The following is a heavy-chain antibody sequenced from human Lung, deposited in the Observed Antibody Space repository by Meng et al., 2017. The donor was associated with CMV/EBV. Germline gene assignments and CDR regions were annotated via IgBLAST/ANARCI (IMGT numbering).Heavy chain of an antibody. D-gene: IGHD4-17*01. Sequence: EDSGFIFSRTAMQWVRQAPGKGLEYVSAISSDGETTYYAKYVKGRFTISRDNSKNKMYLQMGSLRAEDMAVYYCARDGWGDYTLDYWGQGTLVTVSS. CDR1: GFIFSRTA. J-gene: IGHJ4*02. V-gene: IGHV3-64*01. CDR3: ARDGWGDYTLDY. CDR2: ISSDGETT.